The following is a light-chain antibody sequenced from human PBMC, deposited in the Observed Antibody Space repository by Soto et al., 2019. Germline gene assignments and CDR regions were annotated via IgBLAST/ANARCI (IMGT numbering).Light chain of an antibody. Sequence: DIQMTQSPSSLSASLGDRVTITCRASENIIQYLNWYQQKPGKVPRLLVYGASRLETGVPSRFSASGFGTEFTLTIRGLQSEDLAVYYCQQYSNWPPFTFGQGTKLEI. CDR2: GAS. J-gene: IGKJ2*01. V-gene: IGKV1-39*01. CDR1: ENIIQY. CDR3: QQYSNWPPFT.